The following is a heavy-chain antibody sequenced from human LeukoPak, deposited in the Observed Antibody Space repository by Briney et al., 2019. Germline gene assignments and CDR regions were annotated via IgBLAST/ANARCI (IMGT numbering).Heavy chain of an antibody. CDR1: GGSVSSGRYY. CDR3: ARETTLGPTSRMDV. J-gene: IGHJ6*04. Sequence: PSQTLSLTCSVSGGSVSSGRYYWTRIRQPAGKGLEWIGRFYTTGTTNYNPSLESRVTISIDTSKNQFSLKLSSVTAADTAVYYCARETTLGPTSRMDVWGKGTTVTVSS. CDR2: FYTTGTT. D-gene: IGHD1-26*01. V-gene: IGHV4-61*02.